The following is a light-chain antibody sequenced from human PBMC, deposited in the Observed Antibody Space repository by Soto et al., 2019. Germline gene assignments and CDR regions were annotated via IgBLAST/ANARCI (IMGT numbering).Light chain of an antibody. CDR3: SVWDDSLKGWV. CDR1: NFNIGSHT. Sequence: QSVLTQPPSASGTPGQRVTISCSGSNFNIGSHTVNWYQQLPGTAPKLLMHNNNQRPSGVPDRFSGSTSGTSASLAISGLQSEDEADYCCSVWDDSLKGWVFGGGTKLTVL. J-gene: IGLJ3*02. CDR2: NNN. V-gene: IGLV1-44*01.